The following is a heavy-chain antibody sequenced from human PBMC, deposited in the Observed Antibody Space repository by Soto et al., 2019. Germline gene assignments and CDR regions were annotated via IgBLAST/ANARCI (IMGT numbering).Heavy chain of an antibody. CDR3: ARNTYYYDSSGYVWAY. Sequence: PSETLSLTCTVSGGSISSYYWSWIRQPPGKGLEWIGYIYYSGSTNYNPSLKSRVTISVDTSKNQFSLKLSSVTAADTAVYYCARNTYYYDSSGYVWAYWGQGTLVTVSS. D-gene: IGHD3-22*01. V-gene: IGHV4-59*01. CDR1: GGSISSYY. J-gene: IGHJ4*02. CDR2: IYYSGST.